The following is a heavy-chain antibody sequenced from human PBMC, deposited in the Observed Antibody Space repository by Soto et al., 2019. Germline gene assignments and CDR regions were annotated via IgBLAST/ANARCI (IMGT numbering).Heavy chain of an antibody. CDR2: ISAYNGNT. J-gene: IGHJ4*02. CDR3: ASSLLVGYGLEGESD. V-gene: IGHV1-18*01. D-gene: IGHD5-18*01. CDR1: GYTFTSYG. Sequence: QVQLVQSGAEVKKSGASVKVSCKASGYTFTSYGISWVRQAPGQGHEWMGWISAYNGNTNYAQKLQGRVTMTTDTSTSTAYMELRSLRSDDTAVYYCASSLLVGYGLEGESDWGQGTLVTVSS.